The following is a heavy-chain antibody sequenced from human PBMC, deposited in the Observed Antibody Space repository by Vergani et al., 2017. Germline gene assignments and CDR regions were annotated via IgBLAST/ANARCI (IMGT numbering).Heavy chain of an antibody. V-gene: IGHV3-30*02. Sequence: QVQLVESGGGVVQRGGSLRLSCATSGFTLSNYDMQWIRQGPGKGLEFVSFIPFDGINQYYADSVKVRFTLSRDFSKNTLYLQMNSLRTDDTATYYCANHFRGWGIDYWGQGTQVIVSS. CDR3: ANHFRGWGIDY. CDR1: GFTLSNYD. J-gene: IGHJ4*02. CDR2: IPFDGINQ. D-gene: IGHD3-16*01.